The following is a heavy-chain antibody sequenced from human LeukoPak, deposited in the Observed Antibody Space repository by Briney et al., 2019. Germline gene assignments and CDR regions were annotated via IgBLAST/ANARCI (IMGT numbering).Heavy chain of an antibody. V-gene: IGHV3-30-3*01. CDR3: ARTSGVRVQLWTELDY. Sequence: XRLXCAASGFTFSHYSMHWVRQAPGKXLEWVAVMSYDGNNKYYADSVRGRFTVSRDNSKNTLYLQMNSLRVEDMAVYYCARTSGVRVQLWTELDYWGQGTLVTVSS. D-gene: IGHD3-16*01. CDR1: GFTFSHYS. CDR2: MSYDGNNK. J-gene: IGHJ4*02.